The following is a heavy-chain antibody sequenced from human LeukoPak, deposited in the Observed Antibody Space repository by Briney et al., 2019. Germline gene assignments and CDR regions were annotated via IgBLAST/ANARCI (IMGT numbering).Heavy chain of an antibody. CDR3: ARDRYQSGSYVRYFDY. J-gene: IGHJ4*02. V-gene: IGHV1-69*13. Sequence: SVTVSCKASGGTFSSYAISWVRQAPGQGLEWMGGIIPIFGTANYAQKFQGRVTITADESTSTAYMELSSLRSEDTAVYYCARDRYQSGSYVRYFDYWGQGTLVTVSS. D-gene: IGHD1-26*01. CDR2: IIPIFGTA. CDR1: GGTFSSYA.